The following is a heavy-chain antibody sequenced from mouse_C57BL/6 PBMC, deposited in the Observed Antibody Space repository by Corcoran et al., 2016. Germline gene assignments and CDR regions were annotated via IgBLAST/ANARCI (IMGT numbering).Heavy chain of an antibody. CDR2: INTYSGVP. V-gene: IGHV9-3*01. CDR3: AIDYYCSCFAY. CDR1: GYTFTTYG. Sequence: IQLVQSGPELKKPGETVKISCKASGYTFTTYGMSWVKQAPGKGLKWMGWINTYSGVPTYADDFKGRFAFSLETSASTAYLQINNLKNEDTATYFCAIDYYCSCFAYGGQGTLVTVSA. D-gene: IGHD1-1*01. J-gene: IGHJ3*01.